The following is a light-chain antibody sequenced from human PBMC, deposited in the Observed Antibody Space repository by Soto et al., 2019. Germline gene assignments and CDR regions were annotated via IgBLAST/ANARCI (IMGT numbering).Light chain of an antibody. V-gene: IGLV3-21*02. CDR1: NIGSKS. CDR3: QVWVIGSDHYV. CDR2: DAS. Sequence: SYELTQPPSVSGAPGQTARITRGGDNIGSKSVHWYQQKPGQAPVLVVYDASDRPSGIPERFSSSNSGNTATLNVSRVEAGGDADYSGQVWVIGSDHYVFGTGTELTVL. J-gene: IGLJ1*01.